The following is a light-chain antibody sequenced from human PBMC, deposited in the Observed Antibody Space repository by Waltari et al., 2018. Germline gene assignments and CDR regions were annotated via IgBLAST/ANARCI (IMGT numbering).Light chain of an antibody. Sequence: QSVLTHPPSATGSPGQSVTISCTGTNSDVAPYNYVPWYQQHPGKVPKLLIYEVTKRPSGVPDRFSGSKSGNTASLTVSGLQADDEADYYCSSYAHNNHFVFGTGTKVTVL. J-gene: IGLJ1*01. CDR1: NSDVAPYNY. CDR3: SSYAHNNHFV. CDR2: EVT. V-gene: IGLV2-8*01.